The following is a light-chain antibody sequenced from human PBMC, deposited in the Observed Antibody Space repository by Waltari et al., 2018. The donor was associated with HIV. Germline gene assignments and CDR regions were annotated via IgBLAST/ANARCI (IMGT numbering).Light chain of an antibody. CDR2: DVS. Sequence: QSALTQPRSVSGSPGQSVPISCTGTSSDVGGYNYVSWYQQHPGKAPKLMIYDVSKRPSGLPDRFSGSKSGNTASLTISGLQAEDEADYYCCSYAGTYGGHVVFGGGTKLTVL. CDR1: SSDVGGYNY. J-gene: IGLJ2*01. V-gene: IGLV2-11*02. CDR3: CSYAGTYGGHVV.